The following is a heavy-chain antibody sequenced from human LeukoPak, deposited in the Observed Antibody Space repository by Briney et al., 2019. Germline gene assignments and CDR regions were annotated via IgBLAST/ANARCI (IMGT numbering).Heavy chain of an antibody. V-gene: IGHV3-30*02. Sequence: GGSLRLSCAASGFTFSSYGMHWVRQAPGKGLEWVAFIRYDGSKKYYADSVKGRFTVSRDNSKNTLYLQMNSLRSEDTAVYYCAKEEHSTFDYWGQGTLVTVSS. CDR2: IRYDGSKK. CDR1: GFTFSSYG. D-gene: IGHD1/OR15-1a*01. CDR3: AKEEHSTFDY. J-gene: IGHJ4*02.